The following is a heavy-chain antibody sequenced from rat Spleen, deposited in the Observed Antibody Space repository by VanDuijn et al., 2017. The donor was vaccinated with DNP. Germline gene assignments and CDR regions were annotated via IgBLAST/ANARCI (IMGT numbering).Heavy chain of an antibody. CDR1: EFTFNNYW. V-gene: IGHV5-31*01. CDR3: ARWYNSGYYFDY. J-gene: IGHJ2*01. CDR2: ITSSGGST. D-gene: IGHD4-3*01. Sequence: EVQLVESGGDLVRPGRSLKLSCVASEFTFNNYWMTWFRQAPGKGLEWVASITSSGGSTYYPDSVKGRFTISRDNAKSSLYLQMNSLRSEDMATYYCARWYNSGYYFDYWGQGVMVTVSS.